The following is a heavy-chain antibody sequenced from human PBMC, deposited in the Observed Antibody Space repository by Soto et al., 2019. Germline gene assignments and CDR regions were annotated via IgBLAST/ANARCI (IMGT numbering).Heavy chain of an antibody. CDR3: ARDREKYYYDSSGSNWFDP. CDR1: GFTFSSYW. J-gene: IGHJ5*02. V-gene: IGHV3-7*03. CDR2: IKQDGSEK. D-gene: IGHD3-22*01. Sequence: PVGSLRLSCAASGFTFSSYWMSWVRQAPGKGLEWVANIKQDGSEKYYVDSVKGRFTISRDNAKNSLYLQMKSLRAEDTAVYYCARDREKYYYDSSGSNWFDPWGQGTLVTVSS.